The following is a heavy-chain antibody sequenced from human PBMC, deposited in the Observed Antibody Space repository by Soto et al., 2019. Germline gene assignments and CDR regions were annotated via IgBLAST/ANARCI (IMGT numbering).Heavy chain of an antibody. Sequence: QVQVVQSGVEVRRPGSSAKVSCKASGDTFKNCVISWVRQAPGQGLEWMGGIIPLFGTTDFAQRFQGRLTITTDESTTTAYMELSRLRSEDTATYYCAAELGFRKLSVVWGQGTTVIVSS. V-gene: IGHV1-69*01. CDR2: IIPLFGTT. CDR3: AAELGFRKLSVV. J-gene: IGHJ6*02. D-gene: IGHD7-27*01. CDR1: GDTFKNCV.